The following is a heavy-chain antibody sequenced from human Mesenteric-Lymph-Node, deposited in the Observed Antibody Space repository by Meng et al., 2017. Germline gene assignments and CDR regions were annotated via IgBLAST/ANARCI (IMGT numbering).Heavy chain of an antibody. D-gene: IGHD1-7*01. CDR1: GYSFSGYY. J-gene: IGHJ6*02. CDR3: AKLIVTGTTPLRQNYYYYGMDV. CDR2: INPNSGGT. Sequence: ASVKVSCKTSGYSFSGYYMHWVRQAPGQGLEWMGRINPNSGGTNYAQNFQGRVTMTEDTSISTAYMELSSLRSDDTAVYYCAKLIVTGTTPLRQNYYYYGMDVWGQGTTVTVSS. V-gene: IGHV1-2*06.